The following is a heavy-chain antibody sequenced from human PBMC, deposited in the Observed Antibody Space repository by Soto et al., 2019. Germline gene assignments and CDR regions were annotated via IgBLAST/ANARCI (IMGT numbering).Heavy chain of an antibody. CDR3: ARAGDVDTAIPYGMDV. J-gene: IGHJ6*02. D-gene: IGHD5-18*01. CDR2: IYYSGST. Sequence: SETLSLTCTVSGGSISSGDYYWSWINQPPGKGLEWIGYIYYSGSTYYNPSLKSRVTISVDTSKNQFSLKLSSVTAADTAVYYCARAGDVDTAIPYGMDVWGQGTTVTVSS. V-gene: IGHV4-30-4*01. CDR1: GGSISSGDYY.